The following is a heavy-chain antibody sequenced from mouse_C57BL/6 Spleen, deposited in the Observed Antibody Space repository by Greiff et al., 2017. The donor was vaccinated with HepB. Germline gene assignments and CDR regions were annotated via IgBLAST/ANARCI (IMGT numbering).Heavy chain of an antibody. CDR1: GYTFTSYW. V-gene: IGHV1-59*01. CDR2: IDPSDSYT. CDR3: AISLEYGYAMDY. Sequence: QVQLQQPGAELVRPGTSVKLSCKASGYTFTSYWMHWVKQRPGQGLEWIGVIDPSDSYTNYNQKFKGKATLTVDTSSSTAYMQLSSLTSEDSAVYYCAISLEYGYAMDYGGQGTSVTVSS. D-gene: IGHD5-1*01. J-gene: IGHJ4*01.